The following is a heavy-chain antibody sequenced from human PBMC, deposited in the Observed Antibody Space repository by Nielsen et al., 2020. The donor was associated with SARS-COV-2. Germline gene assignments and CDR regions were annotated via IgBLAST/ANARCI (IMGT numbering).Heavy chain of an antibody. Sequence: PGKGLEWIGYIYYSGSTYYNLSLKSRVTISVDTSKNQFSLKLSSVTAADTAVYYCARAPTKVLGIAAAGFPFFDYWGQGTLVTVSS. J-gene: IGHJ4*02. V-gene: IGHV4-31*02. CDR2: IYYSGST. CDR3: ARAPTKVLGIAAAGFPFFDY. D-gene: IGHD6-13*01.